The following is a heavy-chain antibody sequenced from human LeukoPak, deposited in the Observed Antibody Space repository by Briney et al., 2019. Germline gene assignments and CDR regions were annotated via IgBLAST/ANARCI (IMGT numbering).Heavy chain of an antibody. J-gene: IGHJ5*02. V-gene: IGHV4-59*08. CDR1: GGSISSYY. CDR3: ARKRDSSGYYFWFDP. CDR2: IYYSGST. D-gene: IGHD3-22*01. Sequence: PSETLSLTCTVSGGSISSYYWSWIRQPPGKGLEWIGYIYYSGSTNYNPSLKSRVTISVDTSKNQFSLKLSSVTAADTAVYYCARKRDSSGYYFWFDPWGQGTLVTVSS.